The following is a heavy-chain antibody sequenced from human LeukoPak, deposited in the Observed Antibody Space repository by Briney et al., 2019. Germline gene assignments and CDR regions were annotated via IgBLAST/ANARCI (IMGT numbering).Heavy chain of an antibody. CDR1: VFTFSSYG. D-gene: IGHD1-26*01. CDR3: AKDIGSRLWYFDY. V-gene: IGHV3-30*02. J-gene: IGHJ4*02. CDR2: IRYDGSNK. Sequence: PGGSLRLSCAASVFTFSSYGMHWVRQAPGKGLEWVAFIRYDGSNKYYADSVKGRFTISRDNSKNTLYLQMNSLRAEDTAVYYCAKDIGSRLWYFDYWGQGTLVTVSS.